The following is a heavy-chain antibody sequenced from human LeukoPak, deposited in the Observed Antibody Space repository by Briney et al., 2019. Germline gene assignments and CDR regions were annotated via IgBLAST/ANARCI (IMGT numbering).Heavy chain of an antibody. Sequence: GGSLRLSCAASGFTFSNYAMSWVRQAPGKGLEWVSTISGGTDTTYYADSVKGRFTISRDNSKNTLYLQMNSLRAEDTAIYYCAKSRGSYWVPEFDYWGQGTLVTVSS. CDR1: GFTFSNYA. V-gene: IGHV3-23*01. CDR2: ISGGTDTT. J-gene: IGHJ4*02. D-gene: IGHD1-26*01. CDR3: AKSRGSYWVPEFDY.